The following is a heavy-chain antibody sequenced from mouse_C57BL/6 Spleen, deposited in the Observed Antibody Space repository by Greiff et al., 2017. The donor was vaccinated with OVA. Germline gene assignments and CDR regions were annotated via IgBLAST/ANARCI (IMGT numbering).Heavy chain of an antibody. V-gene: IGHV1-52*01. CDR1: GYTFTSYW. D-gene: IGHD1-1*01. Sequence: QVQLQQPGAELVRPGSSVKLSCKASGYTFTSYWMHWVKQRPIQGLEWIGNIDPSDSETHYNQKFKDKATLTVDKSSSTAYMQLSSLTSEDSAVYYCARDYYGSEGYWGQGTTLTVSS. CDR2: IDPSDSET. CDR3: ARDYYGSEGY. J-gene: IGHJ2*01.